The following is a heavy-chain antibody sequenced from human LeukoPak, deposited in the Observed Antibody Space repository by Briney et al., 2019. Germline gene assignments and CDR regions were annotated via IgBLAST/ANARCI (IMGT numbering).Heavy chain of an antibody. Sequence: PGGSLRLSCAASGFTFSSYAMSWVRQAPGKGLEWIGEINHSGSTNYNPSLKSRVTISVDTSKNQFSLKLSSVTAADTAVYYCARNPHYDFWSGYSNAFDYWGQGTLVTVSS. J-gene: IGHJ4*02. CDR2: INHSGST. CDR3: ARNPHYDFWSGYSNAFDY. D-gene: IGHD3-3*01. V-gene: IGHV4-34*01. CDR1: GFTFSSYA.